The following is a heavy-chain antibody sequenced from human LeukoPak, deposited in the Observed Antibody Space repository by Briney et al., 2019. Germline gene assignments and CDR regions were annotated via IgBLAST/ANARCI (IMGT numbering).Heavy chain of an antibody. CDR2: IKQDGSEK. CDR3: AREESGISIFGVVIF. V-gene: IGHV3-7*01. CDR1: GFTFSSYW. Sequence: GGSLRLSCAASGFTFSSYWMSWVRQAPGKGLEWVANIKQDGSEKYYVDSVKGRFTISRDNAKNSLYLQMNSLRAEDTAVYYCAREESGISIFGVVIFWGQGTLVTVSS. J-gene: IGHJ4*02. D-gene: IGHD3-3*01.